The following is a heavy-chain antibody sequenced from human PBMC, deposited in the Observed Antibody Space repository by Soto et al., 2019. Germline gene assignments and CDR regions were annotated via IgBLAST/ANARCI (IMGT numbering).Heavy chain of an antibody. J-gene: IGHJ4*02. CDR3: ARSLLWFGEEPVDY. CDR2: ISSSSSYI. V-gene: IGHV3-21*01. CDR1: GFTFSSYS. D-gene: IGHD3-10*01. Sequence: GGSLRLSCAASGFTFSSYSMNWVRQAPGKGLEWVSSISSSSSYIYYADSVKGRFTISRDNAKNSLYLQMNSLRAEDTAVYYCARSLLWFGEEPVDYWGQGTLVTVSS.